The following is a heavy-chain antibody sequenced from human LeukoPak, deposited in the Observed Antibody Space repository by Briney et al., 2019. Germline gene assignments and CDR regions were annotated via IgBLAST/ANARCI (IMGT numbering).Heavy chain of an antibody. J-gene: IGHJ4*02. CDR1: GFTFSSYS. CDR2: ISSSSSTI. CDR3: ARDPSCGGTERIDY. D-gene: IGHD1-1*01. V-gene: IGHV3-48*04. Sequence: PGGSLRLSSAASGFTFSSYSMNWVRQAPGKGLEWVSYISSSSSTIYYADSVKGRFTISRDNAKNSLYLQMNSLRAEDTAVYYCARDPSCGGTERIDYWGQGTLVTVSS.